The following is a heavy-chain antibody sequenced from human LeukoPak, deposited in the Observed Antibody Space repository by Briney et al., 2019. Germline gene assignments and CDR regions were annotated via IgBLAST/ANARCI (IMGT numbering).Heavy chain of an antibody. CDR1: GFTFSRYS. J-gene: IGHJ5*01. Sequence: GGSLRLSCAASGFTFSRYSMTWVRQAPGKGLEWVSSFTSMSRTIYYADSVKGRFTISRDNSKNTLYLQMNSLRAEDTAVYYCARKWWENWFDSWGQGALVTVSS. CDR3: ARKWWENWFDS. D-gene: IGHD2-15*01. V-gene: IGHV3-21*04. CDR2: FTSMSRTI.